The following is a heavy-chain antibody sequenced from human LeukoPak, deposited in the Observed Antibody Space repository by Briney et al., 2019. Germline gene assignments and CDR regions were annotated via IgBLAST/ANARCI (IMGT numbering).Heavy chain of an antibody. V-gene: IGHV6-1*01. Sequence: SQTLSLTCAISGDSVSSNSAAWNWIRQSPSRGLEWLGRTYYRSKWYNDYAVSVKSRITINPDTSKNQFSLQLNSVTPEDTAVYYCAREFWSSRSGHLQAFHVWGQGTLVTVSS. CDR3: AREFWSSRSGHLQAFHV. D-gene: IGHD3-10*01. J-gene: IGHJ3*01. CDR2: TYYRSKWYN. CDR1: GDSVSSNSAA.